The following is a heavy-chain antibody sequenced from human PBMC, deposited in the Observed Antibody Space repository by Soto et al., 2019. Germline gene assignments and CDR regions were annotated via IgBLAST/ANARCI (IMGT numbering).Heavy chain of an antibody. CDR3: AKDQGSSWYEIDY. V-gene: IGHV3-23*01. CDR1: GFTFSSSA. J-gene: IGHJ4*02. D-gene: IGHD6-13*01. CDR2: ISGSGGST. Sequence: GASVRLSSAASGFTFSSSAITRARQAPGKGLEWVSAISGSGGSTYYADSVKGRFTISRDNSKNPLYLQMNSLRAEDTAVYYCAKDQGSSWYEIDYWGQGTLVTVSS.